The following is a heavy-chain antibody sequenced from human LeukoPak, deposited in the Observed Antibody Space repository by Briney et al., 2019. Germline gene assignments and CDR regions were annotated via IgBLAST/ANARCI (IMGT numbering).Heavy chain of an antibody. D-gene: IGHD2-21*02. J-gene: IGHJ4*02. Sequence: SQTLSLTCTVSGGSISSGSYYWTWIRQPAGKGLEWIGRIYTSGSTNYNPSLKSRVTISVDTSKNQFSLKLSSVTAADTAVYYCARGGYCGGDCYFYYWGQGTLVTVSS. CDR3: ARGGYCGGDCYFYY. CDR2: IYTSGST. CDR1: GGSISSGSYY. V-gene: IGHV4-61*02.